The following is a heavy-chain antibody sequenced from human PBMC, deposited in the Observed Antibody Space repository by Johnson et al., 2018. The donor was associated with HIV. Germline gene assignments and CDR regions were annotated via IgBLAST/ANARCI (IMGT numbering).Heavy chain of an antibody. CDR2: ISYDGSNK. J-gene: IGHJ3*02. CDR1: GFTFSSFA. D-gene: IGHD3-22*01. Sequence: QMQLVESGGGVVQPGTSLRLSCAASGFTFSSFAMHWVRQAPGKGLEWMAFISYDGSNKYFTDSVRCRFTISRDNSKNTLYLQMNSLRAEDTAVYYCARDGQDRDDAFDIWGQGTMVTVSS. CDR3: ARDGQDRDDAFDI. V-gene: IGHV3-30*14.